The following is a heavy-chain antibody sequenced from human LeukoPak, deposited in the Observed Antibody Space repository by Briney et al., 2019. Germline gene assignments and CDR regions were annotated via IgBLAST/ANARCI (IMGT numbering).Heavy chain of an antibody. D-gene: IGHD3-16*02. CDR1: GGTFSSYA. Sequence: ASVKVSCKASGGTFSSYAISWVRQAPGQGLEWMGGIIPIFGTANYAQKFQGRVTITADESTSTAYMELSSLRSEDTAVYYCARSPGLITFGGVIVKEFDPWGQGTLVTVSS. V-gene: IGHV1-69*13. J-gene: IGHJ5*02. CDR2: IIPIFGTA. CDR3: ARSPGLITFGGVIVKEFDP.